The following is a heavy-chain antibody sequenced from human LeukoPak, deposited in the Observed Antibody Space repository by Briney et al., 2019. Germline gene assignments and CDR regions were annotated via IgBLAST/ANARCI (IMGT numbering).Heavy chain of an antibody. J-gene: IGHJ3*02. V-gene: IGHV3-23*01. CDR3: ARRAYNWGVFDI. D-gene: IGHD5-24*01. CDR2: ISPSGGDT. Sequence: PGGSLRLSCAVSGFTFSIYAMSWVRPAPGKGLEWVSTISPSGGDTYYADSVKGRFTISKDISKNTLYLQMNSLRAEDTAVYYCARRAYNWGVFDIWGQGTMVTVSS. CDR1: GFTFSIYA.